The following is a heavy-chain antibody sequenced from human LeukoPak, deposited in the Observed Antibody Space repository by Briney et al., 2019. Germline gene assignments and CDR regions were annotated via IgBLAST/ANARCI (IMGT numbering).Heavy chain of an antibody. V-gene: IGHV3-30*04. CDR3: AREPRPPSDPTLLDY. Sequence: GGSLRLSCAASGFTFSSYAMHWVRQAPGKGLEWVAVISYDGSNKYYADSVKGRFTISRDNSKNTLYLQMNSLRAEDTAVYYCAREPRPPSDPTLLDYWGQGTLVTVSS. D-gene: IGHD1-14*01. CDR2: ISYDGSNK. CDR1: GFTFSSYA. J-gene: IGHJ4*02.